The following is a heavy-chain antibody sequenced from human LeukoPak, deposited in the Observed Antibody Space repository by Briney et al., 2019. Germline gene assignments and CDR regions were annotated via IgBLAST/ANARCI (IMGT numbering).Heavy chain of an antibody. CDR3: ARISGSSPADDAFDI. D-gene: IGHD6-6*01. Sequence: SETLSLTCTVSGGSISSHYWSRIRQPPGKGLEWIGYIYYSGSTNYNPSLKSRVTISVDTSKNQFSLKLSSVTAADTAVYYCARISGSSPADDAFDIWGQGTMVTVSS. CDR2: IYYSGST. V-gene: IGHV4-59*11. J-gene: IGHJ3*02. CDR1: GGSISSHY.